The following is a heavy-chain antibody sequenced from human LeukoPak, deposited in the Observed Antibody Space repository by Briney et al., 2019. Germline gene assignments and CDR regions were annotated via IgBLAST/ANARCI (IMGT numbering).Heavy chain of an antibody. J-gene: IGHJ4*02. CDR3: AKDGSYYDSSGYYGY. V-gene: IGHV3-23*01. CDR2: ISGSGGST. D-gene: IGHD3-22*01. CDR1: TFSISIYS. Sequence: GGSLRLSCAASTFSISIYSMSWVRQAPGKGLEWVSAISGSGGSTYYADSVKGRFTISRDNSKNTLYLQMNSLRAEDTAVYYCAKDGSYYDSSGYYGYWGQGTLVTVSS.